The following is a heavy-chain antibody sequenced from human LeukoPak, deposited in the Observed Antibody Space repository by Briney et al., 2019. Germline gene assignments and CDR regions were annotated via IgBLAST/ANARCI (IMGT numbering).Heavy chain of an antibody. CDR2: IYNTRST. CDR1: GGPFSGYY. V-gene: IGHV4-59*08. D-gene: IGHD3-9*01. CDR3: ARRNILTEGEAFDI. J-gene: IGHJ3*02. Sequence: SETLSLTCAVYGGPFSGYYWTWIRQPPGKGLEWIGFIYNTRSTNYNPSLKSRVTISFDTSKDQFSLKLNSVTAADTAVYYCARRNILTEGEAFDIWGQGTMVTVSS.